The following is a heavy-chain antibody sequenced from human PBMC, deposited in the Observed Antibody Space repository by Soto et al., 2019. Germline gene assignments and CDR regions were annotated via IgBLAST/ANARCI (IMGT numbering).Heavy chain of an antibody. Sequence: QVQLVQSGAEVKKPGASLKVSCKASGYTFSNFGVSWVRQAPGQGLEWIGWINPDNGDTNYGQKFQGRATMTTDTFKDAAYMEVRGLRSDDTAVYYSARSVRVSAYLDYYMDVWGEGTTVTVSS. CDR1: GYTFSNFG. J-gene: IGHJ6*03. D-gene: IGHD3-10*02. CDR2: INPDNGDT. CDR3: ARSVRVSAYLDYYMDV. V-gene: IGHV1-18*01.